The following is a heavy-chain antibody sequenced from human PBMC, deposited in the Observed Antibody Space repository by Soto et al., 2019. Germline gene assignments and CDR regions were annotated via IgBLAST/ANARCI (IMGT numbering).Heavy chain of an antibody. D-gene: IGHD2-2*01. J-gene: IGHJ6*02. CDR3: ARVRLNCSSTSCYGSIYYYYGMDV. CDR1: GGTFSSYT. Sequence: QVQLVQSGAEVKKPGSSVKVSCKASGGTFSSYTISWVRQAPGQGLEWMGRIIPILGIANYAQKFQGRVTITADKSTSTAYMELSSLRSEDTAVYYCARVRLNCSSTSCYGSIYYYYGMDVWGQGTTVTVSS. CDR2: IIPILGIA. V-gene: IGHV1-69*02.